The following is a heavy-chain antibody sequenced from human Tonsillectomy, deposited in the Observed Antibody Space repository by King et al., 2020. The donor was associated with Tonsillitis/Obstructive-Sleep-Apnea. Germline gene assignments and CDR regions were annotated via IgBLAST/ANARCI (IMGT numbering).Heavy chain of an antibody. Sequence: VQLVESGAEVKKPGESLKISCKGSGYSFTSYRIGGVRQMPGKCLDVMWIIYHDDYDTRYIPSFQGQVTISADKSIGTAYLQWSSLKASDTAMYYCARHKSGTTEIDFWGQGTLVTVSS. CDR3: ARHKSGTTEIDF. CDR1: GYSFTSYR. D-gene: IGHD1-1*01. CDR2: IYHDDYDT. J-gene: IGHJ4*02. V-gene: IGHV5-51*01.